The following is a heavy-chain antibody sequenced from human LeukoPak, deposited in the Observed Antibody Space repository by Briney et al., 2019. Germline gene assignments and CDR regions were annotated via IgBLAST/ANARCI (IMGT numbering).Heavy chain of an antibody. J-gene: IGHJ1*01. Sequence: GGSLRLSCAASGFTFSSYAMHWVRQAPGKGLEWVAVISYDGSNKYYADSVKGRFTISRDNSKNTLYLQMNSLRAEDTAVYYCARDRSYSSYFQHWGQGTLVTVSS. CDR1: GFTFSSYA. CDR2: ISYDGSNK. D-gene: IGHD1-26*01. CDR3: ARDRSYSSYFQH. V-gene: IGHV3-30-3*01.